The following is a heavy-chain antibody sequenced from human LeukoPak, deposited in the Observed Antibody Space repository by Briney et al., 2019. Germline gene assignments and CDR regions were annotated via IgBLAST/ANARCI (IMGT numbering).Heavy chain of an antibody. Sequence: GGSLRLSCAASGLTFDDYGMSWVRQAPGKGLEWVSGINWNGGSTGYADSVKGRFTISRDNAKNSLYLQMNSLRAEDTALYHCARDQRGGDYYDSSGYYGAFDIWGQGTMVTVSS. CDR3: ARDQRGGDYYDSSGYYGAFDI. CDR1: GLTFDDYG. J-gene: IGHJ3*02. D-gene: IGHD3-22*01. V-gene: IGHV3-20*01. CDR2: INWNGGST.